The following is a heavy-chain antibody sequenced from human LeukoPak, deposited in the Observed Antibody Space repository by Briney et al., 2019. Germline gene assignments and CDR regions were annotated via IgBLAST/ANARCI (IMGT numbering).Heavy chain of an antibody. V-gene: IGHV4-4*02. Sequence: NPSGTLSLTCVVSGGSISSYNWWSWVRQPPGKGLEWIGEIYHSGSTNYNPSLKSRVTISLDKSKNQFSLKLSSVTAADTAVYYCARLRVTGTLYYFDYWGQGTLVTVSS. J-gene: IGHJ4*02. CDR2: IYHSGST. D-gene: IGHD1-7*01. CDR3: ARLRVTGTLYYFDY. CDR1: GGSISSYNW.